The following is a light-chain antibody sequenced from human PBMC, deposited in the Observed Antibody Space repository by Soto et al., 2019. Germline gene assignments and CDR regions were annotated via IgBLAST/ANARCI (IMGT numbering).Light chain of an antibody. CDR2: GAS. CDR3: QQYKNWPPIT. V-gene: IGKV3-15*01. CDR1: QSVGSS. Sequence: EIVMTQSPATLSVSPGERATLSCRASQSVGSSLAWYQQEPGQALRLLIYGASTRVTGIPARFSGSGSGTEFTLTISSLQSEDFAVYFCQQYKNWPPITFGQGTRLEIK. J-gene: IGKJ5*01.